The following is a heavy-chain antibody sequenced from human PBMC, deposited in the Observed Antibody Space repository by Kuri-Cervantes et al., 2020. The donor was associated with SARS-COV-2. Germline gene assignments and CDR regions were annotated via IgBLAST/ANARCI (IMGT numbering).Heavy chain of an antibody. V-gene: IGHV4-34*01. Sequence: SETLSLTCAAYGGSFSGYYWSWIRQPPGKGLEWIGEINHSGSTNYNPSLKSRVTISVDTSKNQFSLKLSSVTAADTAVYYCARRVVSGMDVWGQGTTVTVSS. CDR1: GGSFSGYY. D-gene: IGHD3-22*01. CDR3: ARRVVSGMDV. J-gene: IGHJ6*02. CDR2: INHSGST.